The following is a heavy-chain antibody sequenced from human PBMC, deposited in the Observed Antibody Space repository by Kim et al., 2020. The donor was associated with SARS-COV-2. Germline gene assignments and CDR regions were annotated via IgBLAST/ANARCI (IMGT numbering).Heavy chain of an antibody. CDR3: ARDLDDYGDYNY. Sequence: YADSVKGRFTISRDNAKNTLYLQMNSLRAEDTAVYYCARDLDDYGDYNYWGQGTLVTVSS. J-gene: IGHJ4*02. V-gene: IGHV3-74*01. D-gene: IGHD4-17*01.